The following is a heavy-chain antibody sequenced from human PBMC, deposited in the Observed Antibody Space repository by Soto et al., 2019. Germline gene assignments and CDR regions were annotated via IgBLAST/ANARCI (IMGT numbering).Heavy chain of an antibody. D-gene: IGHD3-22*01. Sequence: QVQLVQSGAEVKKPGSSVKVSCKASGGTFSSYAINWVRQAPGQGLEWMGGIIPIFGTANYAQKFQGRVTITADESTSTAYMELSSLRSEDTAVYYCARDLSGDYYDSSGYELDYWGQGTLVTVSS. J-gene: IGHJ4*02. V-gene: IGHV1-69*12. CDR2: IIPIFGTA. CDR3: ARDLSGDYYDSSGYELDY. CDR1: GGTFSSYA.